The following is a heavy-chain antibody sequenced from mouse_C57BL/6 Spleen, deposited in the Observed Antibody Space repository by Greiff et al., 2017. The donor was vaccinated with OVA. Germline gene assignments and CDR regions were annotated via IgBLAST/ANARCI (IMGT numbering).Heavy chain of an antibody. CDR3: ARKCGDYYGSSYGFAY. V-gene: IGHV2-2*01. CDR2: IWSGGST. D-gene: IGHD1-1*01. CDR1: GFSLTSYG. J-gene: IGHJ3*01. Sequence: QVQLKESGPGLVQPSQSLSITCTVSGFSLTSYGVHWVRQSPGKGLEWLGVIWSGGSTDYNAAFISRLSISKDNSKSQVFFKMNSLQADDTAIYYCARKCGDYYGSSYGFAYWGQGTLVTVSA.